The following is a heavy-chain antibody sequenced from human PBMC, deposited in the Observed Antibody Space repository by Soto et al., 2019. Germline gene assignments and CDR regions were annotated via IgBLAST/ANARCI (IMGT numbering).Heavy chain of an antibody. D-gene: IGHD2-2*02. CDR3: AKSKVIVVVPAAIPY. V-gene: IGHV3-23*01. CDR1: GFTFSSYA. CDR2: ISGSGGST. J-gene: IGHJ4*02. Sequence: EVQLLESGGGLVQPGGSLRLSCAASGFTFSSYAMSWVRQAPGKGLEWVSAISGSGGSTYYADSVKGRFTISRDNSKKTLYLQMNSLRAEDTAVYYCAKSKVIVVVPAAIPYWGQGTLVTVSS.